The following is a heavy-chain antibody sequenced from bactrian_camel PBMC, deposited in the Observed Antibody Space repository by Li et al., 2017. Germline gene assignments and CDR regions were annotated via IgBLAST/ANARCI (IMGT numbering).Heavy chain of an antibody. CDR3: AASFTACVARAHYVERYNY. D-gene: IGHD3*01. Sequence: HVQLVESGGGSVQVGGSLRLSCVASGDIIGRYCMGWFRQIPDKEREGVAGIESDGSTSYADSVKGRFTVSQDSAKNILYLQMHSLKPEDTAVYYCAASFTACVARAHYVERYNYWGQGTQVTVS. V-gene: IGHV3S55*01. CDR2: IESDGST. CDR1: GDIIGRYC. J-gene: IGHJ4*01.